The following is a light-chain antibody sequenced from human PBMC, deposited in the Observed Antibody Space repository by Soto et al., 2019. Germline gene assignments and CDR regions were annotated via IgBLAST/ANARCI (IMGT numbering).Light chain of an antibody. V-gene: IGKV3-20*01. Sequence: EIVLTQSPGTLSVYPGERATLSCRASQKVSSNFLAWYQQKPGQAPRLLIYAASYRAIGIPDRFSGSGSGTDFTFSISRVEPEDFALYHCQQYGSSYSFGQGTKLEIK. CDR3: QQYGSSYS. CDR1: QKVSSNF. CDR2: AAS. J-gene: IGKJ2*03.